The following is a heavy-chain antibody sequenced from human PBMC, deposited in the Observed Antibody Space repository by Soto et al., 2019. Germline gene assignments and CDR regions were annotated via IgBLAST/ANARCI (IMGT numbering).Heavy chain of an antibody. CDR2: INHSGST. CDR1: GGSFGGYY. D-gene: IGHD6-13*01. J-gene: IGHJ4*02. CDR3: AILPVPCSSPRMVDY. V-gene: IGHV4-34*01. Sequence: SETLSLTCAVYGGSFGGYYWSWIRQPPGKGLEWIGEINHSGSTNYNPSLKSRVTISVDTSKNQFSLKLSSVTAPDTAVYYCAILPVPCSSPRMVDYWGKGTLVTASS.